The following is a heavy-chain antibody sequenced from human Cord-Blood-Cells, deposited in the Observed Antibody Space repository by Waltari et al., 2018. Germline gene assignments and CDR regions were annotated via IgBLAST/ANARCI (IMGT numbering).Heavy chain of an antibody. Sequence: EVQLVESGGGLVQPGGSLRLSCAASGFTFSSYAMSWVRQAPGKGLEGVSAISGSGGSTYSADSVKGRFTISRDNSKNTLYLQMNSLRAEDTAVYYCAKLRRAAMDAFDIWGQGTMVTVSS. J-gene: IGHJ3*02. CDR2: ISGSGGST. CDR3: AKLRRAAMDAFDI. V-gene: IGHV3-23*04. CDR1: GFTFSSYA.